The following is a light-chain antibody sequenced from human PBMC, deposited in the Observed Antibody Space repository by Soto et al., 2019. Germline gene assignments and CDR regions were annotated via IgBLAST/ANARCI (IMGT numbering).Light chain of an antibody. J-gene: IGKJ5*01. Sequence: EIVLTQSPGTLSLSPGERATLSCRASQSVSSSYLAWYQQKPGQAPRLLIYGASSRATGIPDRFSGSGSGTDFTLTISSLEPEEFAVYYCQQYGSSPWSTFGQGTRLEIK. V-gene: IGKV3-20*01. CDR2: GAS. CDR3: QQYGSSPWST. CDR1: QSVSSSY.